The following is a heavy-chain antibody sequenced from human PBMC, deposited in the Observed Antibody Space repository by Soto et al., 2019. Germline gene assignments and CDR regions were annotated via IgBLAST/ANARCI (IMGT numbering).Heavy chain of an antibody. CDR3: AKNTYLQLTLDY. J-gene: IGHJ4*02. CDR2: ISGSGGST. Sequence: GGSLRLSCAASGFTFRSYAMSWVRQAPGKGLEWVSAISGSGGSTYYADSVKGGFTISRDNSKNTLFLQMNSLRAEDAAVYYCAKNTYLQLTLDYWGQGTLVTVSS. CDR1: GFTFRSYA. D-gene: IGHD2-2*01. V-gene: IGHV3-23*01.